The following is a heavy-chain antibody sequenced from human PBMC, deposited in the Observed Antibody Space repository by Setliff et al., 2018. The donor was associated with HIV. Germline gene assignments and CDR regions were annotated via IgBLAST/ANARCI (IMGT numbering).Heavy chain of an antibody. CDR1: GFTFSEYQ. CDR3: AKDRGCSV. D-gene: IGHD2-15*01. V-gene: IGHV3-11*01. Sequence: LRLSCEASGFTFSEYQMSWIRRAPGKGLEWISYISSSGHTIYYADSVKGRFTISRHNSKNTLYLHMNSLRAEDTAVYYCAKDRGCSVWGQGTLVTVSS. CDR2: ISSSGHTI. J-gene: IGHJ4*02.